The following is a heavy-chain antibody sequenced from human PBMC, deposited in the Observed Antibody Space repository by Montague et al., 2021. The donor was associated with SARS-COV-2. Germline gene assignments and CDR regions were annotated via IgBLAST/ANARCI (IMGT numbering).Heavy chain of an antibody. D-gene: IGHD2-15*01. V-gene: IGHV4-59*01. CDR3: ARGSKWSHYFDY. CDR1: GGSLSSYY. Sequence: SETLSLTCNVSGGSLSSYYWSWIRQLPGKGLEWIGYVYYNGNTNYNPSLKGRIILSVDTSKNHFSLKVSSVTAADTAVYYCARGSKWSHYFDYWGQGTLVTVSS. CDR2: VYYNGNT. J-gene: IGHJ4*02.